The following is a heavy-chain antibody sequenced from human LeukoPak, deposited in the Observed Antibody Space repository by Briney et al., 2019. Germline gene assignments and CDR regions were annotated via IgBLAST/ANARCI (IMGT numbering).Heavy chain of an antibody. CDR1: GGTFSSYA. Sequence: GASVKVSCKASGGTFSSYAISWVRQAPGQGLEWMGGIIPIFGTANYAQKFQGRVTITADESTSTAYMELGSLRSEDTAVYYCARDRDILPLDYWGQGTLVTVSS. D-gene: IGHD3-9*01. CDR2: IIPIFGTA. CDR3: ARDRDILPLDY. J-gene: IGHJ4*02. V-gene: IGHV1-69*13.